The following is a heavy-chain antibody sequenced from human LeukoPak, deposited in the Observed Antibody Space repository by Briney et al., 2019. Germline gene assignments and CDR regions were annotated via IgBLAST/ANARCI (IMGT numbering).Heavy chain of an antibody. V-gene: IGHV3-23*01. CDR3: AKSPPRQLGPIDY. CDR1: GFTFSSYW. Sequence: GGSLRLSCAASGFTFSSYWMHWVRQAPGKGLEWVSAISGSGGSTYYADSVKGRFTISRDNSKNTLYLQMNSLRAEDTAVYYCAKSPPRQLGPIDYWGQGTLVTVSS. J-gene: IGHJ4*02. D-gene: IGHD1-1*01. CDR2: ISGSGGST.